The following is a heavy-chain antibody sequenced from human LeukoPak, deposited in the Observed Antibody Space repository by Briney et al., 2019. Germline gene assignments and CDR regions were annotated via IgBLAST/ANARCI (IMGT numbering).Heavy chain of an antibody. CDR1: GGSISSYY. CDR2: IYYSGST. Sequence: SETLSLTCTVSGGSISSYYWSWIRQPPGKGLEWIGYIYYSGSTNYNPSLKSRVTISVDTSKNQFSLKLSSVTAADTVVYYCARVRRGAYGSGIYYYYGMDVWGQGTTVTVSS. V-gene: IGHV4-59*01. CDR3: ARVRRGAYGSGIYYYYGMDV. J-gene: IGHJ6*02. D-gene: IGHD3-10*01.